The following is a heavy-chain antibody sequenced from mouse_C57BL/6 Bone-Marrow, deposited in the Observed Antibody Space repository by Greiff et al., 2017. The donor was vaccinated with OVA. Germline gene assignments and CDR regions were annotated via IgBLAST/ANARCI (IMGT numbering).Heavy chain of an antibody. V-gene: IGHV1-53*01. D-gene: IGHD1-1*01. Sequence: VQLQQPGTGLVKPGASVKLSCKASGYTFTSYWMHWVQQRPGQGLECIGNINPSDGGTNYNEKFKSKATLTVDKSSSTAYMQLSRLTSEDSAVYYCARSRYYDGSSSWFAYWGQGTLVTVSA. CDR2: INPSDGGT. CDR3: ARSRYYDGSSSWFAY. J-gene: IGHJ3*01. CDR1: GYTFTSYW.